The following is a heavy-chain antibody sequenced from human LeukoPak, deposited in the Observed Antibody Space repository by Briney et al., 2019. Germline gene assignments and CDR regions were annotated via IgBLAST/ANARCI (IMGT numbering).Heavy chain of an antibody. CDR1: GFTFSSYS. D-gene: IGHD6-19*01. V-gene: IGHV3-48*01. CDR3: AKVRSVAGTPFDY. Sequence: GGSLRLSCAASGFTFSSYSMNWVRQAPGKGLEWISYISTSATIYYADSVKGRFTISRDNSKNTLYLQMNSLRAEDTAVYYCAKVRSVAGTPFDYWGQGTLVTVSS. J-gene: IGHJ4*02. CDR2: ISTSATI.